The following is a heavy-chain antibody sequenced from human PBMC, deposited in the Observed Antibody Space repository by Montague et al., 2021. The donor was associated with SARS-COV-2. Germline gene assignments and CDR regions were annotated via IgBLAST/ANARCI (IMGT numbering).Heavy chain of an antibody. V-gene: IGHV4-59*01. CDR3: ARGGGDYGGNPFDY. Sequence: SETLSLTCTVSGVSITTYYWSWTRQPPGKGMEWIGYIYYSGSTYYTPSLKSRVSFSVDASKNEFSLRLTSVSAADTDVYYCARGGGDYGGNPFDYWGQGTLVTVSS. CDR1: GVSITTYY. J-gene: IGHJ4*02. CDR2: IYYSGST. D-gene: IGHD4-23*01.